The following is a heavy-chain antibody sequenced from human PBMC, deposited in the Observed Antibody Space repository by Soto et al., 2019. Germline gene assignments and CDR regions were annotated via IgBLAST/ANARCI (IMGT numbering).Heavy chain of an antibody. CDR2: ISAYNGNT. Sequence: GASVKVSCKASGYTFTSYGISWVRQAPGQGLEWMGWISAYNGNTNYAQKLQGRVTMTTDTSTSTAYMELRSLRSDDTAVYYCARIGSYGDYLYYYYGMDVWGQGTTVTVSS. CDR3: ARIGSYGDYLYYYYGMDV. J-gene: IGHJ6*02. D-gene: IGHD4-17*01. V-gene: IGHV1-18*04. CDR1: GYTFTSYG.